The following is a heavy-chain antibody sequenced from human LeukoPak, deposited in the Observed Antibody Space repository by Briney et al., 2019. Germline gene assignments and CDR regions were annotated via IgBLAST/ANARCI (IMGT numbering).Heavy chain of an antibody. Sequence: PGGSLRLSCAASGFTFDDYAMHWVRQAPGKGLEWVSGISWNSGSIGYADSVKGRFTISRDDAKNSLYLQMNSLRAEDTAVYYCARVQRFGEYRPFDYWGQGTLVTVSS. CDR2: ISWNSGSI. V-gene: IGHV3-9*01. CDR1: GFTFDDYA. CDR3: ARVQRFGEYRPFDY. J-gene: IGHJ4*02. D-gene: IGHD3-10*01.